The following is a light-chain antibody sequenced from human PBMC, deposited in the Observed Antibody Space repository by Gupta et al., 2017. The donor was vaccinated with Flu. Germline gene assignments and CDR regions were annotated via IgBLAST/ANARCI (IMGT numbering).Light chain of an antibody. CDR2: GNK. CDR1: RSNIGAGYD. Sequence: SVLTQPPSVPGAPGQRVTIGCTWGRSNIGAGYDVHWYQQIPGTAPKVVIYGNKHRPSGVPDRFSGAKSVTSASLVIAGLQAEDEADYYCQSYDNSLSGSKVFGGGTKLTVL. J-gene: IGLJ3*02. CDR3: QSYDNSLSGSKV. V-gene: IGLV1-40*01.